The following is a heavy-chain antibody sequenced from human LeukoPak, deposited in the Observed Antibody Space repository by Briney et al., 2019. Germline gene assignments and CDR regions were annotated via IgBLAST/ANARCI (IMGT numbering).Heavy chain of an antibody. CDR2: ISSSSSYI. Sequence: GGSLRLSCAASGFTFSSYEMNWVRQAPGKGLEWVSSISSSSSYIYYADSVKGRFTISRDNAKNSLYLQMNSLRAEDTAVYYCAKDAQPHDYGDSWGDYYYYYMDVWGKGTTVTISS. CDR3: AKDAQPHDYGDSWGDYYYYYMDV. V-gene: IGHV3-21*01. D-gene: IGHD4-17*01. J-gene: IGHJ6*03. CDR1: GFTFSSYE.